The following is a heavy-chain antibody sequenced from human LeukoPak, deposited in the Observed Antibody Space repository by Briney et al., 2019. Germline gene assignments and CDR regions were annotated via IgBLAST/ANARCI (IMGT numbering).Heavy chain of an antibody. J-gene: IGHJ3*02. CDR2: IDYSGNT. V-gene: IGHV4-59*02. CDR3: ARDASLTTVTTSGLGAFDI. D-gene: IGHD4-17*01. Sequence: SETLSLTCTVSGGSVNSYYWSWIRQPPGKGLEWLGYIDYSGNTNYSPSLQSRLTISVDTSKNQFSLKLTSVTAADTATYYCARDASLTTVTTSGLGAFDIWGQGTMVTVSS. CDR1: GGSVNSYY.